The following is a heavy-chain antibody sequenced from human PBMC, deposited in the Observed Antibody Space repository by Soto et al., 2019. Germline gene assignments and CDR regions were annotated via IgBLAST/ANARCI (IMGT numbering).Heavy chain of an antibody. Sequence: GGSLRLSCAAYGFTFSSYSMNWVRQAPGKGLEWVSSISSSSSYIYYADSVKGRFTISRDNAKNSLYLQMNSLRAEDTAVYYCARVYCSSTSCTWYYYGMDVWGQGTTVTVSS. CDR1: GFTFSSYS. D-gene: IGHD2-2*01. CDR3: ARVYCSSTSCTWYYYGMDV. CDR2: ISSSSSYI. V-gene: IGHV3-21*01. J-gene: IGHJ6*02.